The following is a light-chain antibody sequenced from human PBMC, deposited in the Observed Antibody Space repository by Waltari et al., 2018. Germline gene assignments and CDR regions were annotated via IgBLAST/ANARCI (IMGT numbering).Light chain of an antibody. CDR3: CSYTNSRTWV. CDR1: SSDVGRYDL. Sequence: QSALTQPASVSGSPGQSITISCTGTSSDVGRYDLVSWYQQHPDKAPKLMVFEDSKRPSESSNRFSGSKSGNTASLTISGLQAEDEADYYCCSYTNSRTWVFGGGTKLTVL. CDR2: EDS. J-gene: IGLJ3*02. V-gene: IGLV2-23*01.